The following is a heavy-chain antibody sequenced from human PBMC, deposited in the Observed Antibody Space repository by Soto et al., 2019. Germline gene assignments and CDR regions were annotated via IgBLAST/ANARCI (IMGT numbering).Heavy chain of an antibody. CDR2: IYYSGST. Sequence: PSETLSLTCTVSGGSISSGGYYWSWIRQHPGKGLEWIGYIYYSGSTYYNPSLKSRVTISVDTSKNQFSLKLSSVTAADTAVYYCARSGGYYDSSGYHHDAFDIWGQGTMVTVS. J-gene: IGHJ3*02. CDR1: GGSISSGGYY. D-gene: IGHD3-22*01. V-gene: IGHV4-31*03. CDR3: ARSGGYYDSSGYHHDAFDI.